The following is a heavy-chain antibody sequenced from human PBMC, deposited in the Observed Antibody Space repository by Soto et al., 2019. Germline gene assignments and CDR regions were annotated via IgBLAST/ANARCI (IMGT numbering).Heavy chain of an antibody. CDR2: ISAYNGNT. D-gene: IGHD4-17*01. J-gene: IGHJ6*02. Sequence: QVQLVQSGAEVKKPGASVKVSCKASGYTFTSYGISWVRQAPGQGLEWMGWISAYNGNTNYAQKLQGRVTMTTDTSPSTAYIELRRLRSDDTAVYYCARHSGDYVPDYYYGMDVWGQGTTVTVSS. CDR1: GYTFTSYG. CDR3: ARHSGDYVPDYYYGMDV. V-gene: IGHV1-18*01.